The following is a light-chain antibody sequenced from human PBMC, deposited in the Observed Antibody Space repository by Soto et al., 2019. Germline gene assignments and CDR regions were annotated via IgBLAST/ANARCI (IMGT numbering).Light chain of an antibody. V-gene: IGKV2D-29*01. Sequence: DIVMTQTPLSLSVTPGQPASISCKSSQSLVFSDGKTYFHWYLQKPGQPPQLLIHGVSTRFSGVTDRFRGSGSGTDFTLTISRVEAEDVEVYYCMQTVQPPWTFGQGTKVEVK. CDR1: QSLVFSDGKTY. J-gene: IGKJ1*01. CDR3: MQTVQPPWT. CDR2: GVS.